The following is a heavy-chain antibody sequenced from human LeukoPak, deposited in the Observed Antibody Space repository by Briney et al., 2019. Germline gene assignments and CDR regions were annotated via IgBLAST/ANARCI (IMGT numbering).Heavy chain of an antibody. CDR2: ISGYNGNT. CDR1: GYTFSTYR. Sequence: ASVKISCKASGYTFSTYRITWVRQAPGQGLEWMGWISGYNGNTNYAQKVQGRVTMTTDTSTTTAYMELSSLRSEDTAVYYCAREGNDSSRLFDYWGQGTLVTVSS. CDR3: AREGNDSSRLFDY. J-gene: IGHJ4*02. V-gene: IGHV1-18*01. D-gene: IGHD3-22*01.